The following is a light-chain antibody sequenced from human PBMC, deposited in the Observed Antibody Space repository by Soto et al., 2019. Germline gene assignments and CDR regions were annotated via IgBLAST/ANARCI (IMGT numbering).Light chain of an antibody. Sequence: QSALTQPASVSGSPGQSISISCTGTSSDIGGYNYVSWYQQHAGKAPKLIIYDVSSRPSGASYRFSGSKSGNTASLTVSGLQADDEADYYCSSYRTGTIVVFGGGTKLTVL. CDR1: SSDIGGYNY. V-gene: IGLV2-14*03. CDR2: DVS. CDR3: SSYRTGTIVV. J-gene: IGLJ2*01.